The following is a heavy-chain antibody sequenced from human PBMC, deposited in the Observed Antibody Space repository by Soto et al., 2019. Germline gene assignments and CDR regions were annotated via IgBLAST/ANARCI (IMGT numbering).Heavy chain of an antibody. D-gene: IGHD6-19*01. CDR3: ARQAAVSGSHSVDV. J-gene: IGHJ6*02. V-gene: IGHV2-26*03. Sequence: QVTLKESGPVLVKPTETLTLTCTISGFSLDDPKMGVSWIRQPPGKALEWLAHVFSNDETSYSTSLTRRLTISKDTSRVFLTMTNMGPVDTATYYCARQAAVSGSHSVDVWGQGTTVTVSS. CDR1: GFSLDDPKMG. CDR2: VFSNDET.